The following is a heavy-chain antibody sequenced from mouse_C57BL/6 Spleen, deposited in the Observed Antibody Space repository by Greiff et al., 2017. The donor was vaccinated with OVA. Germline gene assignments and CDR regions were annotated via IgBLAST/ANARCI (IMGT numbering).Heavy chain of an antibody. J-gene: IGHJ2*01. CDR1: GYAFTNYL. Sequence: QVQLKESGAELVRPGTSVKVSCKASGYAFTNYLIEWVKQRPGQGLEWIGVINPGSGGTNYNEKFKGKATLTADKSSSTAYMQLSSLTSEDSAVYFCARSDDYAGDYWGQGTTLTVSS. CDR2: INPGSGGT. CDR3: ARSDDYAGDY. V-gene: IGHV1-54*01. D-gene: IGHD2-4*01.